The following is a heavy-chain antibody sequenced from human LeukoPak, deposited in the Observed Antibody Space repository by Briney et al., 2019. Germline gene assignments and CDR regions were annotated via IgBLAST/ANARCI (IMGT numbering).Heavy chain of an antibody. CDR1: GGSFSGYY. D-gene: IGHD6-19*01. J-gene: IGHJ4*02. Sequence: SETLSLTCAVYGGSFSGYYWSWIRQPPGKGLEWIGEINHSGSTNYNPSLKSRDTISVDTSKNQFSLKLSSVTAADTAVYYCARRGYSSGWYVWLDYWGQGTLVTVSS. V-gene: IGHV4-34*01. CDR2: INHSGST. CDR3: ARRGYSSGWYVWLDY.